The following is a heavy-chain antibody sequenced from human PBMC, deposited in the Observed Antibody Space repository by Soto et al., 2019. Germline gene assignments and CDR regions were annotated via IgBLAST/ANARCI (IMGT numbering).Heavy chain of an antibody. V-gene: IGHV3-23*01. CDR3: AKRIITFGGVSPYYFDY. D-gene: IGHD3-16*01. CDR1: GFTFSSYA. CDR2: ISGSVGST. J-gene: IGHJ4*02. Sequence: GGSLRLSCAASGFTFSSYAMSWVRQAPGKGLEWVSAISGSVGSTYYADSVKGRFTISRDNSKNTLYLQMNSLRAEDTAVYYCAKRIITFGGVSPYYFDYWGQGTLVTVSS.